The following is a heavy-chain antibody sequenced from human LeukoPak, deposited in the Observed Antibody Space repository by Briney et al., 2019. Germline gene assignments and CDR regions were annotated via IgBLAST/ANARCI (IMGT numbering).Heavy chain of an antibody. J-gene: IGHJ4*02. CDR1: GFTFGDYA. V-gene: IGHV3-49*03. D-gene: IGHD6-13*01. CDR2: IRSKAYGGTT. Sequence: QAGGSLRLSCTASGFTFGDYAMSWFRQAPGKGLEWVGFIRSKAYGGTTEYAASVKGRFTISRDDSKSIAYLQMNSLRAEDTAVYYCAKVPQWSSFRFFDYWGQGTLVTVSS. CDR3: AKVPQWSSFRFFDY.